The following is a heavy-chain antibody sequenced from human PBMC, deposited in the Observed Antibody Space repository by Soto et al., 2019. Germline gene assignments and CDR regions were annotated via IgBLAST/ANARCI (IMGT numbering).Heavy chain of an antibody. CDR2: IYPGDSDT. Sequence: EPLKVSCKGSEYSFTSYWIGWVRQMTGKGLEWMGIIYPGDSDTRYSPSFQGQVTISADKSISTAYLQWSSLKASDTAMYYCAKNGGYYYYGMDVWGQGTTVTVSS. J-gene: IGHJ6*02. CDR1: EYSFTSYW. D-gene: IGHD3-10*01. CDR3: AKNGGYYYYGMDV. V-gene: IGHV5-51*01.